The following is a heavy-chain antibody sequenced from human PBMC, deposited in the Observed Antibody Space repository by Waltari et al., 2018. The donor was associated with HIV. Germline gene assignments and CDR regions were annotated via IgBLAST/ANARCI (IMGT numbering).Heavy chain of an antibody. CDR2: GGPEVNV. CDR1: GASFNDYY. CDR3: ARGLQMTSYASGNWLWEQMLSRYFFDL. Sequence: QAQLQQWGTGLLKPSEALSLTCAVYGASFNDYYWNWIRQSPGKGLDWMGEGGPEVNVNILPSPTRRSSLATEAFKNQFSLTLTSVAATDPAVYFCARGLQMTSYASGNWLWEQMLSRYFFDLWGQGTRV. V-gene: IGHV4-34*04. D-gene: IGHD3-9*01. J-gene: IGHJ4*02.